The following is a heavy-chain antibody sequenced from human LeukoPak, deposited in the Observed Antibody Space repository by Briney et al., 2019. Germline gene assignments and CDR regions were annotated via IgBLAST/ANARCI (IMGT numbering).Heavy chain of an antibody. CDR3: ARDLSIAAAGGNWFDP. CDR1: GFTFSSYA. CDR2: ISGSGGRT. V-gene: IGHV3-23*01. J-gene: IGHJ5*02. Sequence: GGSLRLSCAASGFTFSSYAMSWVRQAPGKGLEWVPAISGSGGRTYYADSVKGRFTISRDNAKNSLYLQMNSLRAEDTALYHCARDLSIAAAGGNWFDPWGQGTLVTVSS. D-gene: IGHD6-13*01.